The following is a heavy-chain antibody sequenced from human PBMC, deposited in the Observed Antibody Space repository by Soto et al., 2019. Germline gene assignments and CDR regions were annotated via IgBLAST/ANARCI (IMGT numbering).Heavy chain of an antibody. J-gene: IGHJ6*02. CDR1: GGSISSYY. CDR2: IYYSGST. CDR3: ARVVVVIPPGYYYAMDV. V-gene: IGHV4-59*08. D-gene: IGHD3-22*01. Sequence: TSETLSLTCTVSGGSISSYYWSWIRQPPGKGLEWIGYIYYSGSTNYNPSLKSRVTISVDTSNNQFSLKLSSVTAADTAVYYCARVVVVIPPGYYYAMDVWGQGTTVTVSS.